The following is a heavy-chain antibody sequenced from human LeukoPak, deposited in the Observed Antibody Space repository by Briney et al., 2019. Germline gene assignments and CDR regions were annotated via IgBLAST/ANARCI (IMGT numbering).Heavy chain of an antibody. CDR2: IYNTGST. J-gene: IGHJ5*02. Sequence: SETLSLTCTVSGGSISSNYWNWIRQPAGKGLEWIGRIYNTGSTNYNPSLESRVTMSVGTSKNQFSLKLSSVTAADTAVYYCARGRSMIENWFDPWGQGTLVTVSS. D-gene: IGHD3-22*01. CDR1: GGSISSNY. V-gene: IGHV4-4*07. CDR3: ARGRSMIENWFDP.